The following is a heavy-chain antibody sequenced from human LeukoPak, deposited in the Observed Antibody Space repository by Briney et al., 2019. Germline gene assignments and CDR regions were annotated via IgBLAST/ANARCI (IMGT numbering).Heavy chain of an antibody. CDR2: IWYDGSNK. D-gene: IGHD2-2*01. Sequence: GGSLRLSCAASGFTFSSYGMHWVRQAPGKGLEWVAVIWYDGSNKYYVDSVKGRFTISRDNSKNTLYLQMNSLRAEDTAVYYCQFSTSTVDYWGQGTLVTVSS. CDR3: QFSTSTVDY. CDR1: GFTFSSYG. J-gene: IGHJ4*02. V-gene: IGHV3-33*08.